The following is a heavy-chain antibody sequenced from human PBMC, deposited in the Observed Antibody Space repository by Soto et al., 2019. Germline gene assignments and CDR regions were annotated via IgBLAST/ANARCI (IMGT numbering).Heavy chain of an antibody. V-gene: IGHV3-21*01. CDR3: ATNGAAGADMGV. CDR2: ISSGGEYV. CDR1: GLTFSTYG. D-gene: IGHD6-13*01. Sequence: EVQLVESGGGLVKPGGSLRLSCAASGLTFSTYGMNWVRQAPGKGLEWVSSISSGGEYVGHADSVKGRLTISRDNAKNSLYLQLDSLRVEDTAVYYCATNGAAGADMGVWGQGTTFTVSS. J-gene: IGHJ6*02.